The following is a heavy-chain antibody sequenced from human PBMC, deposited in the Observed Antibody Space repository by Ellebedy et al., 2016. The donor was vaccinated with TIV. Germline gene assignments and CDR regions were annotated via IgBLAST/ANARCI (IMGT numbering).Heavy chain of an antibody. J-gene: IGHJ6*03. Sequence: ASVKVSCKASGYTFTSYAMHWVRQAPGQRLEWMGWINAGNGNTKYSQKFQGRVTITRDTSASTAYMELGSLRSEDTAVYYCAREVLITMVRGVQNYYYMDVWGKGTTVTVSS. CDR2: INAGNGNT. V-gene: IGHV1-3*01. CDR3: AREVLITMVRGVQNYYYMDV. D-gene: IGHD3-10*01. CDR1: GYTFTSYA.